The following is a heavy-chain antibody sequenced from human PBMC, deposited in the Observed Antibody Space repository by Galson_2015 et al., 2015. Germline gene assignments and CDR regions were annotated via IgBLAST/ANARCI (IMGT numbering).Heavy chain of an antibody. CDR1: GFTFSSYR. J-gene: IGHJ6*02. Sequence: SLRLSCAASGFTFSSYRMNWVRQAPGKGLEWVSYISSSSSTIYYADSVKGRFTISRDNAKNSLYLQMNSLRDEDTAVYYCARDNIKDYYYGMDVWGQGTTVTVSS. CDR2: ISSSSSTI. V-gene: IGHV3-48*02. CDR3: ARDNIKDYYYGMDV. D-gene: IGHD2/OR15-2a*01.